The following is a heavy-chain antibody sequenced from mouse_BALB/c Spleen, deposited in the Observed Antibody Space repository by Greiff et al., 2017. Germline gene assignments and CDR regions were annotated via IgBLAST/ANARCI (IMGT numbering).Heavy chain of an antibody. D-gene: IGHD3-1*01. J-gene: IGHJ3*01. V-gene: IGHV1-77*01. CDR2: IYPGSGST. Sequence: VQLQQSGPELVKPGASVKMSCKASGYTFTDYVISWVKQRTGQGLEWIGEIYPGSGSTYYNEKFKGKATLTADKSSNTAYMQLSSLTSEDSAVYFCARKGGSGYGAYWGQGTLVTVSA. CDR3: ARKGGSGYGAY. CDR1: GYTFTDYV.